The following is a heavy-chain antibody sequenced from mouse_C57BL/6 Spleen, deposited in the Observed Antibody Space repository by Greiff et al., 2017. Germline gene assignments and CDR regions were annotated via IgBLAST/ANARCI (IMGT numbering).Heavy chain of an antibody. CDR1: GFTFSDYY. Sequence: EVKLMESEGGLVQPGSSMKLSCTASGFTFSDYYMAWVRQVPEKGLEWVANINYDGSSTYYLDSLKSRFIISRDNAKNILYLQMSSLKSEDTATYYCARDDYGSLYAMDYWGQGTSVTVSS. J-gene: IGHJ4*01. V-gene: IGHV5-16*01. CDR2: INYDGSST. CDR3: ARDDYGSLYAMDY. D-gene: IGHD1-1*01.